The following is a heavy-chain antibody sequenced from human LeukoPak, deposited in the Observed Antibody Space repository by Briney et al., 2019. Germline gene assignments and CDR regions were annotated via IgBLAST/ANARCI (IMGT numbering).Heavy chain of an antibody. J-gene: IGHJ6*03. CDR2: IRSKAYGGTT. CDR3: TRAPYYYYYYMDV. CDR1: GFTFGDYA. V-gene: IGHV3-49*03. Sequence: GRSLRLSCTASGFTFGDYAMSWFRQAPGKGLEWVGFIRSKAYGGTTEYAASVKGRFTISRDDSKSIAYLQMNSLKTEVTAVYYCTRAPYYYYYYMDVWGKGTTVTVSS.